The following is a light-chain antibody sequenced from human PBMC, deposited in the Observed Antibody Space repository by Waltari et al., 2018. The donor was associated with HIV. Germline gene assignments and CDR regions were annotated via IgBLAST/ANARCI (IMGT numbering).Light chain of an antibody. Sequence: EIVLTQSPGTLSLSPGERATLSCRASQSVSSSYLAWYKQKSGQAPRLLIYGASSRATGIPDRFRGSWSGTEFTLTIARLEPEDFAVYYCQQSETFGQGTRVEIK. CDR3: QQSET. CDR2: GAS. J-gene: IGKJ1*01. CDR1: QSVSSSY. V-gene: IGKV3-20*01.